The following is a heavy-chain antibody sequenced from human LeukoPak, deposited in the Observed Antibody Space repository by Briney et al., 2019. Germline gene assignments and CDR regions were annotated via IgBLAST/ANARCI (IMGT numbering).Heavy chain of an antibody. V-gene: IGHV4-31*03. D-gene: IGHD5-12*01. CDR1: GAPISSGGYY. J-gene: IGHJ4*02. Sequence: SQTLSLTCSVSGAPISSGGYYWSWIRQHPGKGLEWIGYINYRGSTYNNASLESRVSISVDTSKNQLSLKLSSVTAADMAVYYCARTSGYDYFDYWGQGALVTVSS. CDR2: INYRGST. CDR3: ARTSGYDYFDY.